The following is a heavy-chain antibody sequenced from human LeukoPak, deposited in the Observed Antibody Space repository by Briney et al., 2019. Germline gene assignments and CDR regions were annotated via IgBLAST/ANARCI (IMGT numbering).Heavy chain of an antibody. Sequence: GASVKVSCKASGYTFTIYYMHLVRQPPGQGLEWMGIINPSGGSTSYAQKFQGRVTMTRYMSTSTVYMELSSLRSEDTAVYYCARPKYYDSSGYHPDDAFDIWGQGTMVTVSS. CDR2: INPSGGST. V-gene: IGHV1-46*01. J-gene: IGHJ3*02. CDR1: GYTFTIYY. CDR3: ARPKYYDSSGYHPDDAFDI. D-gene: IGHD3-22*01.